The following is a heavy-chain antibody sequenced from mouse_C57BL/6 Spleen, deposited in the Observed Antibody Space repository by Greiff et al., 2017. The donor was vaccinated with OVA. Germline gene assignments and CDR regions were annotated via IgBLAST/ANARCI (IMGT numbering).Heavy chain of an antibody. CDR3: AREGYGYDEGAGYYFDY. V-gene: IGHV1-64*01. Sequence: QVQLKQPGAELVKPGASVKLSCKASGYTFTSYWMHWVKQRPGQGLEWIGMIHPNSGSTNYNEKFKSKATLTVDKSSSTAYMQLSSLTSEDSAVYYCAREGYGYDEGAGYYFDYWGQGTTLTVSS. CDR1: GYTFTSYW. J-gene: IGHJ2*01. CDR2: IHPNSGST. D-gene: IGHD2-2*01.